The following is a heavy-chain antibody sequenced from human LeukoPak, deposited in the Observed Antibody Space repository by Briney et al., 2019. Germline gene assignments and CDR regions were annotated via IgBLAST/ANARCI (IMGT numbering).Heavy chain of an antibody. Sequence: GGSLRLSCAASGFTFSNYNMNWVRQAPGKGLEWVSSISYSSSYIYYADSVKGRFTISRDNSKNTLYLQMNSLRAEDTAVYYCAAIVVVPAAIPADDAFDIWGQGTMVTVSS. J-gene: IGHJ3*02. CDR2: ISYSSSYI. CDR1: GFTFSNYN. CDR3: AAIVVVPAAIPADDAFDI. D-gene: IGHD2-2*01. V-gene: IGHV3-21*01.